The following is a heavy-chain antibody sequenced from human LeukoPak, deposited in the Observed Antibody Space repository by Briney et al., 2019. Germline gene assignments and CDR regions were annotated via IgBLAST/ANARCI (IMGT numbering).Heavy chain of an antibody. J-gene: IGHJ4*02. V-gene: IGHV3-7*01. Sequence: GGSLRLSCAASGFTFSSYAMSWVRQAPGKGLEWVANIHQDGISKYYVDSVKGRFTISRDDAQNTLYLQMNNLRAEDTAVYYCARDLFSWSYYENFWGQGTLVTVSS. CDR2: IHQDGISK. CDR3: ARDLFSWSYYENF. D-gene: IGHD1-26*01. CDR1: GFTFSSYA.